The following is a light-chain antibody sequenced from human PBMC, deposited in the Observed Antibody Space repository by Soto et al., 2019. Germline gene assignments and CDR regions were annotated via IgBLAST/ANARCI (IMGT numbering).Light chain of an antibody. CDR1: QDISSY. CDR2: AAS. Sequence: DIQLTQSPSFLSASVGDRVIITCRASQDISSYLAWYQQRPGKVTRFLTHAASTLQSGVPSRFSAAGSGTTFTLTISSLQPEDIATYYCQQLNRFPRTFGQGTKVEV. J-gene: IGKJ1*01. V-gene: IGKV1-9*01. CDR3: QQLNRFPRT.